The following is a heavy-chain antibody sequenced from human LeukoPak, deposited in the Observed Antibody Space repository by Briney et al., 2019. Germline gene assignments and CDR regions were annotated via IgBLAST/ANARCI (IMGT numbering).Heavy chain of an antibody. CDR1: GFNFNSYS. D-gene: IGHD3-10*01. CDR2: IYHSGST. V-gene: IGHV4-4*02. CDR3: ARYYYGSGSYQPTGDY. Sequence: GSLRLSCAASGFNFNSYSMSWVRQAPGKGLEWIGEIYHSGSTNYNPSLKSRVTISVDKFKNQFSLKLSSVTAADTAVYYCARYYYGSGSYQPTGDYWGQGTLVTVSS. J-gene: IGHJ4*02.